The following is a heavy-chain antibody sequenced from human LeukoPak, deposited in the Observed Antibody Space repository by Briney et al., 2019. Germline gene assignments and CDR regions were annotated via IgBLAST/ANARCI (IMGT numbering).Heavy chain of an antibody. J-gene: IGHJ4*02. D-gene: IGHD4-11*01. V-gene: IGHV3-21*01. CDR2: ISSSSSYI. CDR3: ARDLSEETYSNSPFDY. Sequence: GGSLRLSCAASGFTFSSYSMKWVRQAPGKGVEGVSSISSSSSYIYYADSVKGRFTISRDNAKNSLYLQMNSRRAEDTAVYYCARDLSEETYSNSPFDYWGQGTLVTVSS. CDR1: GFTFSSYS.